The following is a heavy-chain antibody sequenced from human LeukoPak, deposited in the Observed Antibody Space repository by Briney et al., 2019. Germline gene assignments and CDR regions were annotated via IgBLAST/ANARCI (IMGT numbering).Heavy chain of an antibody. CDR1: GFTFSNSD. CDR2: INTSGGTT. D-gene: IGHD5-18*01. V-gene: IGHV3-23*01. CDR3: AKVRYTYGPFYDF. J-gene: IGHJ4*02. Sequence: GGSLRLSCAGSGFTFSNSDMSWVRQAPGKGLEWVATINTSGGTTYYADSVKGQFTISRDNSRNTLYLQMNGLRAGDTAVYYCAKVRYTYGPFYDFWGQGTLVTVSS.